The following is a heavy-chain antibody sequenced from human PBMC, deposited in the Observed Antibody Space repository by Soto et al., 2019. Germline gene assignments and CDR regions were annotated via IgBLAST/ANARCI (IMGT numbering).Heavy chain of an antibody. D-gene: IGHD7-27*01. V-gene: IGHV3-7*03. CDR3: ARSVQSKLGTFDP. CDR2: IKQDGSEK. CDR1: GFTFSSYW. Sequence: GGSLRLSCAASGFTFSSYWMSWVRQAPGKGLEWVAKIKQDGSEKYYVDSVKGRFTISRDNAKNSLYLQMNTLRAEDTAVYYCARSVQSKLGTFDPWGQGTLVTVAS. J-gene: IGHJ5*02.